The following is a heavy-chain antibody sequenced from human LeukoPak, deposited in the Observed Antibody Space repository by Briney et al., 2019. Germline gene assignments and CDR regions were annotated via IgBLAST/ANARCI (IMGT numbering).Heavy chain of an antibody. CDR1: GGSISSGGYY. Sequence: PSETLSLTCTVSGGSISSGGYYWSWIRQHPGKGLEWIGYIYYSGSTYYNPSLKSRVTISVDTSKNQFSLKLSSVTAADTAVYYCARDRTPYYHYYDSSGSPHDHAFDIWGQGTMVTVSS. CDR2: IYYSGST. J-gene: IGHJ3*02. D-gene: IGHD3-22*01. V-gene: IGHV4-31*03. CDR3: ARDRTPYYHYYDSSGSPHDHAFDI.